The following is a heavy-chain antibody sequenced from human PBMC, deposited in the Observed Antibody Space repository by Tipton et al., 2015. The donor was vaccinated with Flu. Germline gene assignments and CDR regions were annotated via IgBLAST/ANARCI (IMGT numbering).Heavy chain of an antibody. CDR2: IYPDDSDT. CDR3: ARQDCSTSTCYIDY. CDR1: GDSFISYW. D-gene: IGHD2-2*02. V-gene: IGHV5-51*01. Sequence: QLVQSGAEVKKPGESLKISCTGFGDSFISYWIGWVRQMPGKGLEWMGIIYPDDSDTRYSPSFQGQVTTSADKSLNIAYLQWTSLKASDTAMYYCARQDCSTSTCYIDYWGQGTLVTVSS. J-gene: IGHJ4*02.